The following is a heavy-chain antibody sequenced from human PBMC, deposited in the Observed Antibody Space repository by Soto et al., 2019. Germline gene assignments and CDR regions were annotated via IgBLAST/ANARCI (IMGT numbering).Heavy chain of an antibody. CDR1: GGSISGCY. V-gene: IGHV4-4*07. J-gene: IGHJ6*02. D-gene: IGHD3-3*01. CDR3: ARDRFTPERSLECLEPTYYGMDV. Sequence: SETLSLTCTVSGGSISGCYWSWIRQRAGKGREWGGRIYTSGSTNYNPYLTSRVTMSVDTSKNQFSLKLSSVTAAAAAAYYCARDRFTPERSLECLEPTYYGMDVWGQGTTVT. CDR2: IYTSGST.